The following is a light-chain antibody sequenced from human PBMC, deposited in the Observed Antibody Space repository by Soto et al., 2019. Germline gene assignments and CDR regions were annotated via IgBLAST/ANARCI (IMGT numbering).Light chain of an antibody. CDR2: DVS. CDR1: SSDVGGYNY. CDR3: CSYTATHTYI. J-gene: IGLJ1*01. Sequence: QSALTQPRSVSGSPGQSVTISCTGTSSDVGGYNYVSWYQQHPGKAPKLMIYDVSQRSSGVPDRFSGSRSGNTASLTISGLQAEDEADYYCCSYTATHTYIFGTGTKVTV. V-gene: IGLV2-11*01.